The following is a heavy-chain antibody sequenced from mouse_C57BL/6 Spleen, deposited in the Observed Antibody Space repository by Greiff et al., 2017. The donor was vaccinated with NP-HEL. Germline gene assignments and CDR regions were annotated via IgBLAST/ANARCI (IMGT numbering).Heavy chain of an antibody. Sequence: QVQLKQPGAELVKPGASVKLSCKASGYTFTSYWMHWVKQRPGRGLEWIGRIDPNSGGTKYNEKFKSKATLTVDKPSSTAYMQLSSLTSEDSAVYYCARRYGSSLYAMDYWGQGTSVTVSS. D-gene: IGHD1-1*01. J-gene: IGHJ4*01. CDR2: IDPNSGGT. CDR1: GYTFTSYW. CDR3: ARRYGSSLYAMDY. V-gene: IGHV1-72*01.